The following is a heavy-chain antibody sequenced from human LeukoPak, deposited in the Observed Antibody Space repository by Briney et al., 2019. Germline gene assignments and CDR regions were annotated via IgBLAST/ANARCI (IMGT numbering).Heavy chain of an antibody. D-gene: IGHD2-8*01. V-gene: IGHV1-2*02. J-gene: IGHJ1*01. CDR3: ASCHCTNGVCYGECEYFQH. CDR1: GYTFTGYY. CDR2: INPNSGGT. Sequence: ASVKVSCKASGYTFTGYYMHWVRQAPGQGLEWMGWINPNSGGTNYAQKLQGRLTLTTDTSTSTAYMELRSLRSDDTAVYYCASCHCTNGVCYGECEYFQHWGQGTLVTVSS.